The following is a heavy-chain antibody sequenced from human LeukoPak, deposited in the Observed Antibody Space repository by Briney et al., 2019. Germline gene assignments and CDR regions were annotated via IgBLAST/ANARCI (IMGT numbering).Heavy chain of an antibody. CDR2: IYYSGST. J-gene: IGHJ4*02. CDR3: AGPRIAVAGLGPFDY. CDR1: GGSISSSRYY. Sequence: NSSETLSLTCTVSGGSISSSRYYWGRIRQPPGKGLEWIGNIYYSGSTYYNPSLKSRVTISVDTSKNQFSLKLSSVTAADTAVYYCAGPRIAVAGLGPFDYWGQGTLVTVSS. D-gene: IGHD6-19*01. V-gene: IGHV4-39*01.